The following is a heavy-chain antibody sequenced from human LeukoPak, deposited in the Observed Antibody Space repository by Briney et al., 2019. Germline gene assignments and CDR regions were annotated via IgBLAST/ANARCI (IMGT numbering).Heavy chain of an antibody. Sequence: PSETLSLTCAVYGGSFSGYYWSWIRQPPGKGLEWIGEINHSGSTNYNPSLKSRVTISVDTSKNQFSLKLSSVTAADTAVYYCARDQASYCSGGSCSPGDAFDIWGQGTMVTVSS. CDR3: ARDQASYCSGGSCSPGDAFDI. V-gene: IGHV4-34*01. CDR2: INHSGST. J-gene: IGHJ3*02. CDR1: GGSFSGYY. D-gene: IGHD2-15*01.